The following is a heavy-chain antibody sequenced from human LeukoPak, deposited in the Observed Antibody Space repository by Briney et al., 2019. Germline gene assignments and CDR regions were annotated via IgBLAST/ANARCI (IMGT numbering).Heavy chain of an antibody. CDR3: ATDFYDST. CDR1: GFTFSNAW. J-gene: IGHJ5*02. V-gene: IGHV3-15*07. Sequence: GFLRLSCATSGFTFSNAWMNWVRQAPGKGLEWVGRIRSNSDGGTIDYAAPVKGRFTLSRDDSKTTLYLQMNSLQTEDTAVYYCATDFYDSTWGQGTLVTVSS. CDR2: IRSNSDGGTI. D-gene: IGHD3-22*01.